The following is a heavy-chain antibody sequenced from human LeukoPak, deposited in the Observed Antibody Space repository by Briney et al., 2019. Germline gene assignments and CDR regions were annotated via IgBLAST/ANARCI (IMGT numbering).Heavy chain of an antibody. J-gene: IGHJ4*02. Sequence: SQTLSLTCAISGDSVSSNSAAWNWIRQSPSRGLGWLGRTYYRSKWYNDYAVSVKSRITINPDTSKNQFSLQLNSVTPEDTAVYYCAREWDCGGDCYLMGLDYWGQGTLVAVSS. CDR2: TYYRSKWYN. CDR3: AREWDCGGDCYLMGLDY. V-gene: IGHV6-1*01. D-gene: IGHD2-21*01. CDR1: GDSVSSNSAA.